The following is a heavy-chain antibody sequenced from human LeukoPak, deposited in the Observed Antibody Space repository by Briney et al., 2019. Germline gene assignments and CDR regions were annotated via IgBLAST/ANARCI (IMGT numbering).Heavy chain of an antibody. CDR2: INSDGSTT. V-gene: IGHV3-74*01. CDR1: GFTFRSHW. J-gene: IGHJ5*02. CDR3: ARGLYWFDP. Sequence: GGSLRLSCAASGFTFRSHWMHWVRQAPGKGLVWVSHINSDGSTTSYADSVKGRFAISRDNAKNTLNLQINSLRAEDTAVYYCARGLYWFDPWGQGTLVTVSS.